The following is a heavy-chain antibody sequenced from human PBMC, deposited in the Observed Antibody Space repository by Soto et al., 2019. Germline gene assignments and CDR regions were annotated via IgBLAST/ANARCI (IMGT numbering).Heavy chain of an antibody. CDR1: GFILNNYA. CDR3: VKARSGWFLYYFDS. J-gene: IGHJ4*02. CDR2: ISGSGGNT. D-gene: IGHD6-19*01. V-gene: IGHV3-23*01. Sequence: DVKLLESGGGLVQPGGSLRLSCAASGFILNNYAMNWVRQAPGKGLEWVSGISGSGGNTYYADSVKGRFAISRDKSNNTLYLQLSSLKAEDTAVYYCVKARSGWFLYYFDSWGQGTRVTVSS.